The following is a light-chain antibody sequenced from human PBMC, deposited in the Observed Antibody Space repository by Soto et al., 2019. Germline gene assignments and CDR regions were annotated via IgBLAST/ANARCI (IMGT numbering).Light chain of an antibody. CDR1: SSNIGAGYD. CDR3: QSYDSSLRGLV. CDR2: GNN. Sequence: QSVLTHSPSVSGGPGQRVTISCTGSSSNIGAGYDVHWYQQLPGTAPKLLMYGNNIRPSGVPDRFSDSKSGTSASLAITGLQAEDEAAYFCQSYDSSLRGLVFGGGTKLTVL. J-gene: IGLJ2*01. V-gene: IGLV1-40*01.